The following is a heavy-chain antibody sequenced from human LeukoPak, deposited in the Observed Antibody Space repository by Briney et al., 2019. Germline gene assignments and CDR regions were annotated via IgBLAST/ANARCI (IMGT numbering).Heavy chain of an antibody. J-gene: IGHJ4*02. CDR3: ASRGGYSRNFDY. Sequence: SETLSLTCTVSGGSISSYYWSWIRQTPGKGLEWIGYIYYSGNTNYNPSLKSRVTISVDTSKNQFSLKLNSVTAADTAVYYCASRGGYSRNFDYWGQGTLVTVSS. D-gene: IGHD6-13*01. CDR1: GGSISSYY. CDR2: IYYSGNT. V-gene: IGHV4-59*01.